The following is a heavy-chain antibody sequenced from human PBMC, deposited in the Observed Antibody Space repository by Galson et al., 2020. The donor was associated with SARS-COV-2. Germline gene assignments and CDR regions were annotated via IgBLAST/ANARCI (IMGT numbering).Heavy chain of an antibody. CDR1: GFTFDDYA. CDR3: AKDGISVTFGGARDAFDI. J-gene: IGHJ3*02. CDR2: ISWNSGSI. Sequence: GGSLRLSCAASGFTFDDYAMHWVRQAPGKGLEWVSGISWNSGSIGYADSVKGRFTISRDNAKNSLYLQMNSLRAEDTALYYCAKDGISVTFGGARDAFDIWGQGTMVTVSS. D-gene: IGHD3-16*01. V-gene: IGHV3-9*01.